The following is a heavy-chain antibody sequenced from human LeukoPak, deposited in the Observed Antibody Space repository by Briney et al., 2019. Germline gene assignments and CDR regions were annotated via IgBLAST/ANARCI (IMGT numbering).Heavy chain of an antibody. Sequence: GASVKVSCEASGYTFTNYGISWVRQAPGQGLEWMGWISAYNGNTNYAQKLQGRVTMTTDTSTSTAYMELRSLRSDDTAVYYCARDDDYGGNSGVRYFDYWGQGTLVTVSS. CDR2: ISAYNGNT. V-gene: IGHV1-18*01. J-gene: IGHJ4*02. CDR3: ARDDDYGGNSGVRYFDY. D-gene: IGHD4-23*01. CDR1: GYTFTNYG.